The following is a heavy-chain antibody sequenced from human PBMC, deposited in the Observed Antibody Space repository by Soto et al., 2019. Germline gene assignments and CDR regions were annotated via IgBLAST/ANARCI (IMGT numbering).Heavy chain of an antibody. J-gene: IGHJ1*01. D-gene: IGHD4-17*01. V-gene: IGHV3-30-3*01. Sequence: QVQLVESGGGVVQPGRSLRLSCAASGFTFSNYGMHWVRQAPGKGLEWGAVISYDGSSKDYADSVKGRFTISRDNSKKTLYLQMNSLRVEDTAVYYCARGGYGDSHAEYFQHWGQGTLVTVSS. CDR3: ARGGYGDSHAEYFQH. CDR1: GFTFSNYG. CDR2: ISYDGSSK.